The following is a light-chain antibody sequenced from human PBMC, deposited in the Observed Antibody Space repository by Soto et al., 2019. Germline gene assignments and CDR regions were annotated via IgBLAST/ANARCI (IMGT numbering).Light chain of an antibody. CDR3: FSYTSSTAYV. Sequence: QSVLTQPPSVSGAPGQRVTISCTGNSSNLGAGYDVHWYQQLPGAAPKLVIFGNRNRPSGVPERFSGSKSGTSASLAITGLQAEDEADYYCFSYTSSTAYVFGTGTKLTVL. V-gene: IGLV1-40*01. CDR2: GNR. J-gene: IGLJ1*01. CDR1: SSNLGAGYD.